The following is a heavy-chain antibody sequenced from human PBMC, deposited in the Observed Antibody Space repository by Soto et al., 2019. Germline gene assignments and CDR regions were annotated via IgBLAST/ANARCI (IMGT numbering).Heavy chain of an antibody. J-gene: IGHJ1*01. CDR2: IYYSGST. CDR3: ARGFAEVGATKAEYFQH. D-gene: IGHD1-26*01. Sequence: SETLSLTCTVSGGSISSGGYYWSWIRQHPGKGLEWIGYIYYSGSTYYNPSLKSRVTISVDTSKNQFSLKLSSVTAADTAVYYCARGFAEVGATKAEYFQHWGQGTLVTVSS. V-gene: IGHV4-31*03. CDR1: GGSISSGGYY.